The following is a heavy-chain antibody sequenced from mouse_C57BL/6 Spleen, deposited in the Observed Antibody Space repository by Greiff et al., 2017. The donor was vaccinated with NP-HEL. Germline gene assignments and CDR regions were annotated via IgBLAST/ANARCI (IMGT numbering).Heavy chain of an antibody. D-gene: IGHD1-1*01. V-gene: IGHV5-9-1*02. CDR2: ISSGGDYI. CDR3: TREDYGSSYWYFDV. CDR1: GFTFSSYA. J-gene: IGHJ1*03. Sequence: EVKVVESGEGLVKPGGSLKLSCAASGFTFSSYAMSWVRQTPEKRLEWVAYISSGGDYIYYADTVKGRFTISRDNPRNTLYLQMSSLKSEDTAMYYCTREDYGSSYWYFDVWGTGTTVTVSS.